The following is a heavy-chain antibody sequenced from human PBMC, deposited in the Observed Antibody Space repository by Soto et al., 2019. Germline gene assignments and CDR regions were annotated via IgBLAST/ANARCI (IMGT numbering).Heavy chain of an antibody. D-gene: IGHD6-13*01. CDR1: GFTFTGHY. CDR2: INPNSGGT. V-gene: IGHV1-2*02. CDR3: AKDPTGYSSSWSIDY. J-gene: IGHJ4*02. Sequence: GASVKVSCKASGFTFTGHYIHWVRQAPGQGLEWMGWINPNSGGTSYAQKFQGRVTMTRDTSITTAYMELSRLSSDDTAVYYCAKDPTGYSSSWSIDYWGQGTLVTVSS.